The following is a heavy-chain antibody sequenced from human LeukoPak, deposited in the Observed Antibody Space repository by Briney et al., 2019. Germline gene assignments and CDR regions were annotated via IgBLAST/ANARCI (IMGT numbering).Heavy chain of an antibody. D-gene: IGHD2-21*01. Sequence: SETLSLTCTVSGYSISSGYYWGWIRQPPGKGLEWVGSIYRSGSTHYNPSLQSRVTISVDTSKNQFSLNVSSVTAADTAAYYCAREVVRSQSFDYWGQGTLVTVSS. CDR1: GYSISSGYY. J-gene: IGHJ4*02. V-gene: IGHV4-38-2*02. CDR3: AREVVRSQSFDY. CDR2: IYRSGST.